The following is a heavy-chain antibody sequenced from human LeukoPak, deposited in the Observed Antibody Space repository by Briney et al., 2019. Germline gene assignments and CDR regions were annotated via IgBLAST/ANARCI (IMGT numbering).Heavy chain of an antibody. J-gene: IGHJ4*02. V-gene: IGHV3-21*01. CDR3: VRDRSGSYPYYFDF. Sequence: PGESLRLSCAASGFTFSDYSMNWVRQPPGKGLEWVSSISSRSSYISYADSVKGRFTISRDNAKNSLYLEMNSLRAEDTAVYYCVRDRSGSYPYYFDFWGQGTLLTASS. CDR2: ISSRSSYI. D-gene: IGHD1-26*01. CDR1: GFTFSDYS.